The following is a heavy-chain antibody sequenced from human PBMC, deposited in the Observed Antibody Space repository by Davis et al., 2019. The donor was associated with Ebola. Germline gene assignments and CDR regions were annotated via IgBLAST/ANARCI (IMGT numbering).Heavy chain of an antibody. J-gene: IGHJ3*02. CDR2: IYPGDSDT. Sequence: GESLKISCKGSGYSFTSYWIGWVRQMPGKGLEWMGIIYPGDSDTRYSPSFQGQVTISADKSISTAYLQWSSLKASDTAMYYCARGMGATTGSDAFDIWGQGTMVTVSS. V-gene: IGHV5-51*01. CDR3: ARGMGATTGSDAFDI. D-gene: IGHD1-26*01. CDR1: GYSFTSYW.